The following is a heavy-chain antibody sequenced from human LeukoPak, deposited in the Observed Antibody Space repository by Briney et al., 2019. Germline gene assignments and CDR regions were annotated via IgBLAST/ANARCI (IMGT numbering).Heavy chain of an antibody. D-gene: IGHD6-13*01. CDR2: ISSSGSTI. CDR3: ARATGYSSSWFRYNWFDP. V-gene: IGHV3-11*04. CDR1: GFTFSDYY. J-gene: IGHJ5*02. Sequence: GGSLRLSCAASGFTFSDYYMSWIRQAPGKGLEWVSYISSSGSTIYYADSVKGRFTISRDNAKNSLYLQMNSLRAEDTAVYYCARATGYSSSWFRYNWFDPWGQGTLVTVSS.